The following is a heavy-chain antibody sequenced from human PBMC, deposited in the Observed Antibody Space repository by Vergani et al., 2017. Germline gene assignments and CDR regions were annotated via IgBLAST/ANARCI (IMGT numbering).Heavy chain of an antibody. J-gene: IGHJ6*02. CDR1: GFTFSDYY. CDR2: ISSSSSYT. D-gene: IGHD2-8*01. CDR3: ARSGYCTNGVCFPYGMDV. V-gene: IGHV3-11*05. Sequence: QVQLEESGGGLVKPGGSLRLSCAASGFTFSDYYMSWIRQAPGKGLEWVSYISSSSSYTTYADSVKGRFTISRDNAKNSLYLQMNSLRAEDTAVYYCARSGYCTNGVCFPYGMDVWGQGTTVTVSS.